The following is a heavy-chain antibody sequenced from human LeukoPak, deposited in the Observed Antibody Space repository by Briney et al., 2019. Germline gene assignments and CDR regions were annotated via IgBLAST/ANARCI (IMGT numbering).Heavy chain of an antibody. CDR3: AKGAYCGGDCYSTYFQH. V-gene: IGHV3-30*04. CDR1: GFTFSSYA. CDR2: ISFDGTDA. D-gene: IGHD2-21*02. Sequence: PGGSLRLSCAASGFTFSSYAIHWVRQAPGKGLEWVAVISFDGTDAFYADSVKGRFTISRDNSKNTLYLQMNSLRADDTAVYYCAKGAYCGGDCYSTYFQHWGQGTLVTVSS. J-gene: IGHJ1*01.